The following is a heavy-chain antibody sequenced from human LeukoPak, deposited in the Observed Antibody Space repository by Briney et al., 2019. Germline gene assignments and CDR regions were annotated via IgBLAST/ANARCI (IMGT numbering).Heavy chain of an antibody. V-gene: IGHV3-21*01. CDR2: ISSRSNYI. CDR1: GFNFSTYT. J-gene: IGHJ4*02. Sequence: GGSLRLSCEVSGFNFSTYTMNWVRQSPRKGLEWVASISSRSNYIYYAESLKGRLTISRDNAKNSLYLQMNSLRAEDTAVYYCARDAYYSGSGIYSKWGQGTLVTVSS. D-gene: IGHD3-10*01. CDR3: ARDAYYSGSGIYSK.